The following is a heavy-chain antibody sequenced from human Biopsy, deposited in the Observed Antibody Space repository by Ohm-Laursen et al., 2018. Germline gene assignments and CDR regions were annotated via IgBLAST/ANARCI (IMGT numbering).Heavy chain of an antibody. Sequence: SLRLSCAASGFTFDDYTMHWVRQIPGKGLEWVSLISWGGSRTYYADSVRGRFTISRDNAKNCLYLQMNSLRTQDTALYYCARDGGVCYFDLDVWGLGTTATVSS. CDR1: GFTFDDYT. V-gene: IGHV3-43*01. CDR3: ARDGGVCYFDLDV. J-gene: IGHJ6*02. CDR2: ISWGGSRT. D-gene: IGHD3-16*01.